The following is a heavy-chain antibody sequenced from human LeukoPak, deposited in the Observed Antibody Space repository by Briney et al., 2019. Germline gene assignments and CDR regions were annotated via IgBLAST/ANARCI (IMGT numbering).Heavy chain of an antibody. Sequence: SQTLSLTCTVSGGSISSGDYYWGWIRQPPGKGLEWIGYIYYSGSTYYNPSLKSRVTISLHTSKNQFSLKLSSVTAADTAVYYCARTEVSSGSEDYWGQGTLVTVSS. CDR2: IYYSGST. J-gene: IGHJ4*02. V-gene: IGHV4-30-4*08. D-gene: IGHD6-19*01. CDR3: ARTEVSSGSEDY. CDR1: GGSISSGDYY.